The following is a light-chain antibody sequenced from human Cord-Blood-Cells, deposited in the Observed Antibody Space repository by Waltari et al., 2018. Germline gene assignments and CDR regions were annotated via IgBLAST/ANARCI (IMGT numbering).Light chain of an antibody. CDR3: QSYDSSLSGSWV. CDR2: GNS. Sequence: QSVLTQPPSVSGAPGQRVTISCPGSSSNIGAGYDVPWSQQLPGTAPKLLIYGNSNRPSGVPDRFSGSKSGTSASLAITGLQAEDEADYYCQSYDSSLSGSWVFGGGTKLTVL. V-gene: IGLV1-40*01. CDR1: SSNIGAGYD. J-gene: IGLJ3*02.